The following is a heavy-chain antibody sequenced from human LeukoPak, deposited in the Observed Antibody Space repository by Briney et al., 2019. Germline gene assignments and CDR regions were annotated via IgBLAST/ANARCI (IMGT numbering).Heavy chain of an antibody. Sequence: GGSLRLSCAASGFTFSSYWMSWVRQAPGRGLEWVGNINQDGSQKYHVDSVKGRFTISRDNAKNSLYLQMNSLRAEDTAVYYCARDREPYYDFWSGSNYYYYYGMDVWGQGTTVTVSS. CDR2: INQDGSQK. CDR3: ARDREPYYDFWSGSNYYYYYGMDV. J-gene: IGHJ6*02. CDR1: GFTFSSYW. V-gene: IGHV3-7*01. D-gene: IGHD3-3*01.